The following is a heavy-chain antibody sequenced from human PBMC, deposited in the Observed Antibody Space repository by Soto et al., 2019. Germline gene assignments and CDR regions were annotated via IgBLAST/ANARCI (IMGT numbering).Heavy chain of an antibody. D-gene: IGHD4-17*01. CDR1: GFTFSSYG. CDR2: ISYDGSKK. V-gene: IGHV3-30*18. CDR3: AKDRGDYGDDDTYFDY. J-gene: IGHJ4*02. Sequence: QVQLVESGGAVVQPGRSLRLSCAASGFTFSSYGMHWVRQAPGKGLEWVAVISYDGSKKYYADSVKGRFTISRDNSKNTLYLQMSSQRAEDAAVYYCAKDRGDYGDDDTYFDYGGQGTLVTVSS.